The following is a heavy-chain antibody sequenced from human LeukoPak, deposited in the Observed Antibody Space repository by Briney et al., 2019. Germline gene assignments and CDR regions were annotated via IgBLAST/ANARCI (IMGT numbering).Heavy chain of an antibody. Sequence: GGSLRLSCAASGFTFSSYAMHWVRQAPGKGLEWVAVISYDGSNKYYADSVKGRFTISRDNSKNTLYLQMNSLRAEGTAVYYCARASLQGDGYNDAFDIWGQGTMVTVSS. V-gene: IGHV3-30*14. D-gene: IGHD5-24*01. CDR1: GFTFSSYA. J-gene: IGHJ3*02. CDR2: ISYDGSNK. CDR3: ARASLQGDGYNDAFDI.